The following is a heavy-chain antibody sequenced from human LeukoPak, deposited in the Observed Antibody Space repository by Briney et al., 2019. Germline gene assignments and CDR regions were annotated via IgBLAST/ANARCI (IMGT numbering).Heavy chain of an antibody. CDR2: IYYSGST. J-gene: IGHJ4*03. CDR1: GGSVSSDSYF. V-gene: IGHV4-61*01. CDR3: ARGQRRLQDY. Sequence: SETLLLICTVSGGSVSSDSYFWTWIRQPPGKGLEWIGYIYYSGSTNYNPSLKSRVTISLDTSKSQISLKLSSVTAADTAVYYCARGQRRLQDYWGPGNLGSVSS.